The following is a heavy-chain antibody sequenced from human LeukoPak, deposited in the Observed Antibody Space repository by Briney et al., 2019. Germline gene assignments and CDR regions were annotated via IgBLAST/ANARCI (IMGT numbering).Heavy chain of an antibody. Sequence: GGSLRLSCAASGFTFDDYGMSWVRQAPGKGLEWVSGINWNGGSTGYADSVKGRFTISRDNAKNSLYLQMNSLRAEDTAVYYCARDAADPYYYYYYMDVWGKGTTVTISS. CDR2: INWNGGST. J-gene: IGHJ6*03. D-gene: IGHD6-13*01. CDR3: ARDAADPYYYYYYMDV. CDR1: GFTFDDYG. V-gene: IGHV3-20*04.